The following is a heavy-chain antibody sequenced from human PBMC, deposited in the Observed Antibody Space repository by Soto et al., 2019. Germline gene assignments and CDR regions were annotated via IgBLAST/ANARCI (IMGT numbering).Heavy chain of an antibody. CDR1: GFTFSSYG. Sequence: QVQLVESGGGVVQPGRSLRLSCAASGFTFSSYGMHWVRQAPGKGLEGVAVISYDGSNKYYADSVKGRFTISRDNSKNTLYLQMNSLRAEDTAVYYCAKDRALLRFLEWLLDDAFDIWGQGTMVTVSS. V-gene: IGHV3-30*18. CDR2: ISYDGSNK. D-gene: IGHD3-3*01. CDR3: AKDRALLRFLEWLLDDAFDI. J-gene: IGHJ3*02.